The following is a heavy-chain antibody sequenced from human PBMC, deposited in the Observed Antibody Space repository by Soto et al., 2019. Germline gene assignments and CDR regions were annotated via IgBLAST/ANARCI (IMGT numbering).Heavy chain of an antibody. CDR1: GGTFSSYA. Sequence: ASVKVSCKASGGTFSSYAISWVRQAPGQGLEWMGGIIPIFGTENYAQKFQGRVTITADKSTSTAYMELSSLRSEDTVVYYCARDPSYEASYCYGMDVWGPRTTITVYS. D-gene: IGHD5-12*01. CDR3: ARDPSYEASYCYGMDV. J-gene: IGHJ6*02. CDR2: IIPIFGTE. V-gene: IGHV1-69*06.